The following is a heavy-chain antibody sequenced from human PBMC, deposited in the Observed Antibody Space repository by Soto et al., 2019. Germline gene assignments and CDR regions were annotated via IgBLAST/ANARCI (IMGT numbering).Heavy chain of an antibody. Sequence: SVKVSCKASGGTFSSYAISWVRQAPGQGLEWMGGIIPIFGTANYAQKFQGRVAITADESTSTAYMELSSLRSEDTAVYYCARDVSLAAGLFDSWGPGTLVTVSS. CDR3: ARDVSLAAGLFDS. V-gene: IGHV1-69*13. CDR2: IIPIFGTA. D-gene: IGHD6-13*01. J-gene: IGHJ4*02. CDR1: GGTFSSYA.